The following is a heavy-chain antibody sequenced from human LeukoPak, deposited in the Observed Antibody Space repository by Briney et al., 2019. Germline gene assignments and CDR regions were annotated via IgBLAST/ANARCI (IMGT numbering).Heavy chain of an antibody. V-gene: IGHV3-9*01. CDR2: ISWNSGSI. D-gene: IGHD5-24*01. CDR3: ARTIEMATISYFDY. Sequence: GGSLRLSCAASGFTFDDYAMHWVRQAPGKGLEWVSGISWNSGSIGYADSVKGRFTISRDNAKNSLYLQMNSLRAEDTALYYCARTIEMATISYFDYWGQGTLVTVSS. CDR1: GFTFDDYA. J-gene: IGHJ4*02.